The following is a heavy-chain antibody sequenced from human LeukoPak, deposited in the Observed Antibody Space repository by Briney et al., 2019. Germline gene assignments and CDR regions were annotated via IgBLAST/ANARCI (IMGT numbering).Heavy chain of an antibody. V-gene: IGHV3-23*01. J-gene: IGHJ4*02. CDR3: AKTDSGD. CDR1: GFAFSSFA. CDR2: ITGCGIST. Sequence: PGGSLRLSCAASGFAFSSFAMSWVRQAPGKGLEWVSAITGCGISTYYADSVKGRFTISRDNSKSTLYLQMNSLRADDTAIYYCAKTDSGDWGQGTLVTVSS. D-gene: IGHD3-10*01.